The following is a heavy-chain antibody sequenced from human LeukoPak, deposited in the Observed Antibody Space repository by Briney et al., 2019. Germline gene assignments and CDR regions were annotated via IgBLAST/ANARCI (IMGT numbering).Heavy chain of an antibody. J-gene: IGHJ4*02. CDR3: ARENYYGSGSFFDY. D-gene: IGHD3-10*01. Sequence: SETLSLTCTVSGVSINNYYWSWIRQPPGKGLEWIGYIYYSGTTNYNPSLKSRVTMSVDTSNNQFSLKLSSVTAADTAVYYCARENYYGSGSFFDYWGQGTLVTVSS. CDR1: GVSINNYY. V-gene: IGHV4-59*13. CDR2: IYYSGTT.